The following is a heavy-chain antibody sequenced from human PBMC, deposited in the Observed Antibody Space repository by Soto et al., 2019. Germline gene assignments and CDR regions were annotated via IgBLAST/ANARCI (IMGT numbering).Heavy chain of an antibody. CDR2: IYPGDSDT. J-gene: IGHJ6*02. V-gene: IGHV5-51*01. D-gene: IGHD3-9*01. CDR3: ARRRVDYDILTGIYQYYGMEV. Sequence: PGESLKISCRGSGYIFPTYWIAWVRQIPGKGLEWMGLIYPGDSDTRYSPSFQGQVTISADKSISTAYLQWSSLQASDTAMYYCARRRVDYDILTGIYQYYGMEVWGQGTTVTVSS. CDR1: GYIFPTYW.